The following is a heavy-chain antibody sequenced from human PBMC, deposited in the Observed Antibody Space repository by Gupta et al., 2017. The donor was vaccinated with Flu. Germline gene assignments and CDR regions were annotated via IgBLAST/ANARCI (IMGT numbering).Heavy chain of an antibody. CDR1: GIPFSNYA. J-gene: IGHJ4*02. D-gene: IGHD4-17*01. V-gene: IGHV3-23*01. Sequence: EVQLLESGGGLVQPGESLRLSCAASGIPFSNYAMTWVRQAPGKELEWVSLITASGYSAYYADSVKGRFTISRDNSKDTLYLQMNSLRAEDTAVYYCAKDDGYGDYDPYYFDSWGQGTLVSVSS. CDR2: ITASGYSA. CDR3: AKDDGYGDYDPYYFDS.